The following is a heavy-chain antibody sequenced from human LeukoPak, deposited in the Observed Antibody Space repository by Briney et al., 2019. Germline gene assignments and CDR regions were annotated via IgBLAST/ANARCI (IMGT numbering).Heavy chain of an antibody. V-gene: IGHV3-21*01. CDR2: ISTGSSFI. CDR3: ARTDYYDKSIDY. CDR1: GFTFSSYS. D-gene: IGHD3-22*01. Sequence: PGGSLRLSCAASGFTFSSYSMNWVRQAPGKGLEWVSSISTGSSFIYYADSVKGRFTIFRDIAKNSLYLQMNSLRAEDTAVYYCARTDYYDKSIDYWGQGTLVTVSS. J-gene: IGHJ4*02.